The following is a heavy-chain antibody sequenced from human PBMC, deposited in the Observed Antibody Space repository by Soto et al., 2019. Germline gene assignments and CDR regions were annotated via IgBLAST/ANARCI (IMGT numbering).Heavy chain of an antibody. V-gene: IGHV3-33*01. CDR2: IWYDGSNK. CDR3: ASGFLLRYFDGWYYGMGV. D-gene: IGHD3-9*01. CDR1: GFTFSSYG. Sequence: GGSLRLSCAASGFTFSSYGMHWVRQAPGKGLEWVAVIWYDGSNKYYSDSVKGRFTISRDNSKNTLYLQMNSLRAAYTAVYYCASGFLLRYFDGWYYGMGVWGPGIMVTVFS. J-gene: IGHJ6*02.